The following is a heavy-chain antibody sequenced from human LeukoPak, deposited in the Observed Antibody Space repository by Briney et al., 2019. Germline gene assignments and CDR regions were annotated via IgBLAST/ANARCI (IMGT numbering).Heavy chain of an antibody. Sequence: GGSLRLSCAASGFTFSSYAMTWVRQAPGKGLEWVSTVSGGGGSTYYADSVKGRFTISRDNSKNTLYLQMNSLRAEDTAVYYCARGHNYYDSSGLDYWGQGTLVTVSS. D-gene: IGHD3-22*01. CDR3: ARGHNYYDSSGLDY. J-gene: IGHJ4*02. CDR1: GFTFSSYA. V-gene: IGHV3-23*01. CDR2: VSGGGGST.